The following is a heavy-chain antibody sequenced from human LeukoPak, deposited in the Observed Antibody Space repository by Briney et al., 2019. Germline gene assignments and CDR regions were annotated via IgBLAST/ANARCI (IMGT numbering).Heavy chain of an antibody. Sequence: LRLSCAASGFTFSSYSMNWVRQPPGKGLEWIGYIYYSGSTYYNPSLKSRVTISVDTSKNQFSLKLSSVTAADTAVYYCARAGGSYEYWGQGTLVTVSS. D-gene: IGHD1-26*01. V-gene: IGHV4-30-4*08. J-gene: IGHJ4*02. CDR1: GFTFSSYS. CDR3: ARAGGSYEY. CDR2: IYYSGST.